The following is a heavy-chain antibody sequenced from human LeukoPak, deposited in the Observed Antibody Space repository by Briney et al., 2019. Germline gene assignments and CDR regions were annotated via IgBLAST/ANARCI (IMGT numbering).Heavy chain of an antibody. CDR1: GFTFSSFG. CDR3: AKRVGDY. D-gene: IGHD1-26*01. J-gene: IGHJ4*02. Sequence: GGSLRLSCAASGFTFSSFGMIWVRQAPGKGLEWVSAISGSGNTTYYADSVKGRFTISRDNSKNTLYLQMNSLRVDDTAVYYCAKRVGDYWGQGTLVTVSS. V-gene: IGHV3-23*01. CDR2: ISGSGNTT.